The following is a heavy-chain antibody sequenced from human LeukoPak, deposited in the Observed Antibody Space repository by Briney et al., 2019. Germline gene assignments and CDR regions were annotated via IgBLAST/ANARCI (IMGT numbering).Heavy chain of an antibody. CDR3: ARKAKYSSSSDY. J-gene: IGHJ4*02. CDR2: INHSGST. CDR1: GGSFSGYY. Sequence: SETLSLTCAVYGGSFSGYYWSWIRQPPGKGLEWIGEINHSGSTNYNPSLKSRVTISVDTSKNQFSLKLSSVTAADTAVYYCARKAKYSSSSDYWGQGTLVTVSS. V-gene: IGHV4-34*01. D-gene: IGHD6-6*01.